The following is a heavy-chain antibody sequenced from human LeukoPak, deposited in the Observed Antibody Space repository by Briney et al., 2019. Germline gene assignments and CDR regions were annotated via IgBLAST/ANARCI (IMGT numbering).Heavy chain of an antibody. D-gene: IGHD6-13*01. CDR3: ARAGSIAAAGTGDFDY. CDR1: GYTFTGYY. J-gene: IGHJ4*02. V-gene: IGHV1-2*04. Sequence: ASVKVSCKASGYTFTGYYMHWVRQAPGQGLEWMGWINPNSGGTNYAQKFQGWVTMTRDTSISTAYMELSRLRSDDTAVYYCARAGSIAAAGTGDFDYWGQGTLVTVSS. CDR2: INPNSGGT.